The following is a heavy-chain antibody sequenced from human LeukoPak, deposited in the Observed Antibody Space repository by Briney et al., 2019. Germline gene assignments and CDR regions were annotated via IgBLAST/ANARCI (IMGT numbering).Heavy chain of an antibody. Sequence: ASVKVSCKASGYTFTSYGISWVRQAPGQGLEWMGWISGYNGYTHYAHNLQGRVTMTTDTSTSTAYMELRSLRSDDTAVYYCARDEARYSSGYYPNWFDPWGQGTLATVSS. CDR1: GYTFTSYG. D-gene: IGHD3-22*01. V-gene: IGHV1-18*01. J-gene: IGHJ5*02. CDR3: ARDEARYSSGYYPNWFDP. CDR2: ISGYNGYT.